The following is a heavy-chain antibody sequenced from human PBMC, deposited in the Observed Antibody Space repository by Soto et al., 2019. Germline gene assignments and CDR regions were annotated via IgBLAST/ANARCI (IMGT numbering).Heavy chain of an antibody. V-gene: IGHV3-23*01. CDR2: ISGSGGST. J-gene: IGHJ3*02. CDR1: GFTFSSYA. D-gene: IGHD6-13*01. CDR3: AKDRYSSSWYTSFDI. Sequence: EVQLLESGGGLVQPGGSLRLSCAASGFTFSSYAMSWVRQAPGKGLEWVSAISGSGGSTYYADSVKGRFTISRDNSKNTVYLQMNSLRADDTAVYYCAKDRYSSSWYTSFDIWGQGTMVTVSS.